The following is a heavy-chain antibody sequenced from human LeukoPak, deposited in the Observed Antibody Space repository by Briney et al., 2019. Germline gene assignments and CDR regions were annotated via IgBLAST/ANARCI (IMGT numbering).Heavy chain of an antibody. CDR2: IIPIFGTA. V-gene: IGHV1-69*05. J-gene: IGHJ4*02. D-gene: IGHD3-22*01. CDR1: GGTFSSYA. CDR3: ARELTYYDSSGSNTGLWVY. Sequence: SVKVSCKASGGTFSSYAISWVRQAPGQGLEWMGGIIPIFGTANYAQKFQGRVTITTDESTSTAYMALSSLRSEDTAVYYCARELTYYDSSGSNTGLWVYWGQGTLVTVSS.